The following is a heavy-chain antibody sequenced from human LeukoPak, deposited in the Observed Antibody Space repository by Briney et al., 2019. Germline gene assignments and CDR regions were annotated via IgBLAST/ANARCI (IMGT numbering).Heavy chain of an antibody. J-gene: IGHJ5*02. CDR2: IYHSGST. CDR3: ARDSIHYDILTGYYSSNWFDP. CDR1: GGSISSGGYS. V-gene: IGHV4-30-2*01. D-gene: IGHD3-9*01. Sequence: SQTVSLTCAVSGGSISSGGYSWSWIRQPPGKGLEWIGYIYHSGSTYYNPSLKSRVTISVDRSKNQFSLKLSSVTAADTAVYYCARDSIHYDILTGYYSSNWFDPWGQGTLVTVSS.